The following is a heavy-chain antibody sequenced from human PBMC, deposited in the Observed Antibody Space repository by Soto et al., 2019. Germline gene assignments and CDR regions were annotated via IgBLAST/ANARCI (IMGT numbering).Heavy chain of an antibody. J-gene: IGHJ4*02. CDR2: IWYDGSNK. Sequence: GGSLRLSCAASGFTFSSYGMHWVRQAPGKGLEWVAVIWYDGSNKYYADSVKGRFTISRDNSKNTLYLQMNSLRAEDTAVYYCARDTDGSGSYPFDYWGQGTLVTVSS. CDR1: GFTFSSYG. V-gene: IGHV3-33*01. CDR3: ARDTDGSGSYPFDY. D-gene: IGHD3-10*01.